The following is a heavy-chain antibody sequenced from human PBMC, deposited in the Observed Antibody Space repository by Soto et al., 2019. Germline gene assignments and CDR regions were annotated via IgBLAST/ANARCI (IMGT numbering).Heavy chain of an antibody. Sequence: ASVKVSCKASGYTFTGYYMHWVRQAPGQGLEWMGWINPNSGGTNYAQKFQGWVTMTRDTSISTAYMELSRLRSDDTAVYYCARDGNDYDSSGYYLNEAFDIWGQGTMVTVSS. V-gene: IGHV1-2*04. CDR2: INPNSGGT. J-gene: IGHJ3*02. CDR3: ARDGNDYDSSGYYLNEAFDI. CDR1: GYTFTGYY. D-gene: IGHD3-22*01.